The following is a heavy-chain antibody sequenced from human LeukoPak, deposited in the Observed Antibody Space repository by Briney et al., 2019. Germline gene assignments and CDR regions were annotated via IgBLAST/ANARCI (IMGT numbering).Heavy chain of an antibody. Sequence: SETLSLTCTVSGGSISSYYWSWIRQPAAKGLEWIGRIYTSGSTNYNPSLKCRVTMSVDTSKNQFSLKLSSVTAADTAVYYCARDRRFNYYDSSGHDYWGQGTLVTVSS. J-gene: IGHJ4*02. CDR1: GGSISSYY. V-gene: IGHV4-4*07. CDR3: ARDRRFNYYDSSGHDY. CDR2: IYTSGST. D-gene: IGHD3-22*01.